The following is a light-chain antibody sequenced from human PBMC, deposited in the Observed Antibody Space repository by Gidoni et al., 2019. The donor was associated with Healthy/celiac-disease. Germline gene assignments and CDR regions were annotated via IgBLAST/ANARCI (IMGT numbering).Light chain of an antibody. V-gene: IGKV1-5*03. Sequence: IQLTQSPSTLPASVGDRVTITCRASQSISSWFAWYQQKPGKAPKLLIYKASSLESGVPSRFRGSGSGTEFTLTISSLQPDDFATYYCQQYNSYAWTFGQGTKVEIK. J-gene: IGKJ1*01. CDR2: KAS. CDR3: QQYNSYAWT. CDR1: QSISSW.